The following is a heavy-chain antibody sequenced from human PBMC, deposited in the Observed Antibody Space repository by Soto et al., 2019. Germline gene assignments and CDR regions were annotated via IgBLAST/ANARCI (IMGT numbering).Heavy chain of an antibody. CDR1: GFTFSDYY. J-gene: IGHJ4*02. V-gene: IGHV3-11*06. CDR2: SSNSGTFT. Sequence: PGGSLRLSCEGSGFTFSDYYMSWIRQAPGKGLEWISYSSNSGTFTKYADSVKGRFSISRDNTKNLLFLQMNSLRAEDTALYYCARSGDNYNLLDYWGLGTPVTVS. CDR3: ARSGDNYNLLDY. D-gene: IGHD1-1*01.